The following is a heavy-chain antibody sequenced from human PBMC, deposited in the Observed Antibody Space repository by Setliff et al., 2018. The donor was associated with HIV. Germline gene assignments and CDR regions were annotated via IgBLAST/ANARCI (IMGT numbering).Heavy chain of an antibody. Sequence: SETLSLTCAVYGGSFSGYYWSWIRQPPGKGLERIGEINQSGSTNYNPSLKSRVTISVDTSKYQFSLKLSSVTAADTAVYYCARGRRTARGSTQALDYWGQGTLVTVSS. CDR1: GGSFSGYY. CDR2: INQSGST. D-gene: IGHD6-6*01. V-gene: IGHV4-34*01. J-gene: IGHJ4*02. CDR3: ARGRRTARGSTQALDY.